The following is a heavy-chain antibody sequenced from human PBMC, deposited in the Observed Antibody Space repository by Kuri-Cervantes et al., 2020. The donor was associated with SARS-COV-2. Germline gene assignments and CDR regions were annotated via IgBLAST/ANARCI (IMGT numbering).Heavy chain of an antibody. V-gene: IGHV4-39*01. CDR1: GGSISSSSYY. J-gene: IGHJ6*03. CDR3: ARRSYYDFFTGYYIPFYMDV. CDR2: IYYSGST. Sequence: GSLRLSCTVSGGSISSSSYYWGWIRQPPGKGLEWIGSIYYSGSTYYNPSLKSRVTISVDTSKNQFSLKLTSVTAADTAVYYCARRSYYDFFTGYYIPFYMDVWGKGTMVTVSS. D-gene: IGHD3-9*01.